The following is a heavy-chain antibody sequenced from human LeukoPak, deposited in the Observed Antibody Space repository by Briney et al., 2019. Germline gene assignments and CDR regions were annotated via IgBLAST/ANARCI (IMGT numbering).Heavy chain of an antibody. CDR1: GFSLSSSGVG. CDR2: IYWDDDK. CDR3: AHSRHKARVEN. J-gene: IGHJ4*02. V-gene: IGHV2-5*02. Sequence: SGPTLVNPTQTLTVTCTFSGFSLSSSGVGVGWIRQPPGKALEWLALIYWDDDKRYSPSLKTRLTITKDTSKNRVVLTMTNMDPVDTGTYYCAHSRHKARVENWGQGTLVTVSS.